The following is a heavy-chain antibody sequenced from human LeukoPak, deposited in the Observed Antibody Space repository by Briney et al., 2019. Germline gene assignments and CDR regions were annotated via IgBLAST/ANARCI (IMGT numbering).Heavy chain of an antibody. Sequence: SETLSLTCTVSGGSISSYYWSWIRQPPGKGLEWIGYIYYSGSTNYNPSLKSRVTISVDTSKNQFSLKLSSVTAADTAVYYCARVMEYDYVWGSYRYPIYYFDYWGQGTLVTVSS. J-gene: IGHJ4*02. CDR3: ARVMEYDYVWGSYRYPIYYFDY. CDR2: IYYSGST. V-gene: IGHV4-59*01. D-gene: IGHD3-16*02. CDR1: GGSISSYY.